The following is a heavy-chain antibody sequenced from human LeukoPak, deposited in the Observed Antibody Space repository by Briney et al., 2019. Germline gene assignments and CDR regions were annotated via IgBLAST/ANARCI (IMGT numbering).Heavy chain of an antibody. CDR2: ISGSGGST. CDR3: AKDFGYGSGSYS. CDR1: GFTFSSYA. D-gene: IGHD3-10*01. V-gene: IGHV3-23*01. Sequence: GGSLRLSCAASGFTFSSYAMSWVRQALGKGLEWVSAISGSGGSTYYADSVKGRFTISRDNSKNTLYLQMNSLRAEDTAVYYCAKDFGYGSGSYSWGQGTLVTVSS. J-gene: IGHJ1*01.